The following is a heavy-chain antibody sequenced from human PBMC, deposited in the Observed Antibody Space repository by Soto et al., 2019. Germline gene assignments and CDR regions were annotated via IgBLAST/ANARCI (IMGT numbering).Heavy chain of an antibody. Sequence: SETLSLTCTVSGGSVSSYYWSWIRQPPGKGLEWIGYIFYSGSTNYNPSLKSRVTISIDTSKNQFSLKLSSVTAADTAVYYCAREWPNGLGINWFDPWGQGTLVTV. CDR1: GGSVSSYY. D-gene: IGHD2-8*01. CDR3: AREWPNGLGINWFDP. CDR2: IFYSGST. J-gene: IGHJ5*02. V-gene: IGHV4-59*02.